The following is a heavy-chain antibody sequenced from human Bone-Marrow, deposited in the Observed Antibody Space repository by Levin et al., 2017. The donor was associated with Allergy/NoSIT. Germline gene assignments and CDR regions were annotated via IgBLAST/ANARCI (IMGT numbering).Heavy chain of an antibody. CDR2: IKSKTEGGTA. CDR1: GFTFSKAW. D-gene: IGHD4-17*01. J-gene: IGHJ4*02. V-gene: IGHV3-15*01. Sequence: AGGSLRLSCAASGFTFSKAWMSWVRQAPGKGPEWVGRIKSKTEGGTADYAAPVKDRFTISRDDSKYTLYLQMNSLKTEDTAIYYCTTDHAFYGDDFWGQGTLVAVSS. CDR3: TTDHAFYGDDF.